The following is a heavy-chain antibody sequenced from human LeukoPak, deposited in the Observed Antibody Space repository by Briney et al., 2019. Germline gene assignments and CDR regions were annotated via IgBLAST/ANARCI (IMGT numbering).Heavy chain of an antibody. CDR1: GYSISSSYY. CDR2: IYYDGSI. CDR3: ARKPDSRNWFDP. V-gene: IGHV4-28*05. J-gene: IGHJ5*02. D-gene: IGHD6-13*01. Sequence: SETLSLTCTVSGYSISSSYYWDWIRQPPGKGLEWIGYIYYDGSIFYNPSLRSRVTMSVDTSKNQFSLRLNSVTAVDTAVYYCARKPDSRNWFDPWGQGTLVIVSS.